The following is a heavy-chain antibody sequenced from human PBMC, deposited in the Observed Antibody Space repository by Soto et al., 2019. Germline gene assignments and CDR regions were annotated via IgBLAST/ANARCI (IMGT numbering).Heavy chain of an antibody. CDR2: INGDGGGT. V-gene: IGHV3-23*01. D-gene: IGHD2-15*01. CDR3: VFQAEDGIRDTVPVSAFLLNRSSDL. Sequence: GKGLEWVSVINGDGGGTYYADSVKGRFTISRVNSKDTMYLQMISLRAEDTAVYYFVFQAEDGIRDTVPVSAFLLNRSSDL. J-gene: IGHJ2*01.